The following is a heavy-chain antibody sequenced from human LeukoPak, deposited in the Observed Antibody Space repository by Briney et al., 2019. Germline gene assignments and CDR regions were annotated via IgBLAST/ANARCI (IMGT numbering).Heavy chain of an antibody. V-gene: IGHV3-48*01. CDR1: GFTFSSYA. CDR2: ISSSSSTI. Sequence: HSGGSLRLSCAASGFTFSSYAMNWVRQAPGKGLEWVSYISSSSSTIYYADSVKGRFTISRDNAKNSLYLQMNSLRAEDTAVYYCAKAVSGYYYDSSGLDYWGQGTLVTVSS. CDR3: AKAVSGYYYDSSGLDY. D-gene: IGHD3-22*01. J-gene: IGHJ4*02.